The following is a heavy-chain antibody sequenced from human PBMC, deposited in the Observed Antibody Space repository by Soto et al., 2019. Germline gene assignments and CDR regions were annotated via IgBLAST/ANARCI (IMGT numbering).Heavy chain of an antibody. Sequence: SETLSLTCTVSGGSTTSDYWSWIRQPPGKGLEWLGYIFHSLGAKYNPSLGSRGTISLDTSKNQLSLSLRSVTAADTAVYYCARVGPWVPYYYDSSPYTFENWFDPWGQGTLVTVSS. D-gene: IGHD3-22*01. CDR2: IFHSLGA. CDR3: ARVGPWVPYYYDSSPYTFENWFDP. CDR1: GGSTTSDY. V-gene: IGHV4-59*08. J-gene: IGHJ5*02.